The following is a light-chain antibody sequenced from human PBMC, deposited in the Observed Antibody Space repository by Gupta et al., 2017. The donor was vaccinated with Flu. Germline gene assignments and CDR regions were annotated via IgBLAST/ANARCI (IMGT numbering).Light chain of an antibody. Sequence: SSLSASVRDRVTITCRASQSIDSSYVHWYQQKAGKAPKLLIYAASNLQGGVPSRFSGSGSGTAFNLTISSLQPEDFATYYCQQSSSAPLTFGGGTKLEIK. CDR2: AAS. J-gene: IGKJ4*01. CDR1: QSIDSSY. V-gene: IGKV1-39*01. CDR3: QQSSSAPLT.